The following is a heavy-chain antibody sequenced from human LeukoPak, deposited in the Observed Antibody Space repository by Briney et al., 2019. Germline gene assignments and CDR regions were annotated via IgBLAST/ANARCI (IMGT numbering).Heavy chain of an antibody. CDR2: IYHSGSP. V-gene: IGHV4-30-2*01. CDR1: GGSISSGGYS. CDR3: AGQRSMAPPFDP. D-gene: IGHD2-2*01. Sequence: SETLSLTCAVSGGSISSGGYSWSWIRQPPGKGLEWLGYIYHSGSPYYNPSLKSRDTISVNRSKNRFSLKRNSVTAADTAMYYCAGQRSMAPPFDPWGQGTLVTVSS. J-gene: IGHJ5*02.